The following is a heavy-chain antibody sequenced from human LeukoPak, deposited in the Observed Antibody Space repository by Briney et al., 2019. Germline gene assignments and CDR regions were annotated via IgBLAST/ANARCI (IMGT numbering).Heavy chain of an antibody. CDR2: ISSNGGST. CDR3: ARGVPVFDY. D-gene: IGHD5/OR15-5a*01. J-gene: IGHJ4*02. Sequence: GGSLRLSCAASGFTFSSFTMNWARQAPGKGLEYVSAISSNGGSTYYADSVKGRFTISRDNSKNTLYLQMNSLRAEDTAVYYCARGVPVFDYWGQGTLVTVSS. V-gene: IGHV3-64*04. CDR1: GFTFSSFT.